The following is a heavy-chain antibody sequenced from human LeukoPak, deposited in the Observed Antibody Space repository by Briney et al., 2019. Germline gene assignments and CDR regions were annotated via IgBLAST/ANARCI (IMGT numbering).Heavy chain of an antibody. CDR3: ASNTPLTTRQTYYYYYMDV. CDR2: IYSGGST. Sequence: PGGSLRLSCAASGFTVSSNYMSWVRQAPGKGLEWVSVIYSGGSTYYADSVKGRFTISRDNSKNTLYLQMNSLRAEDTAVYYCASNTPLTTRQTYYYYYMDVWGKGTTVTVSS. J-gene: IGHJ6*03. D-gene: IGHD4-11*01. V-gene: IGHV3-53*01. CDR1: GFTVSSNY.